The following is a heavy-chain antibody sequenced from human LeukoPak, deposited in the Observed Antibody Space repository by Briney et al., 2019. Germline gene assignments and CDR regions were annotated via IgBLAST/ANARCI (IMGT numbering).Heavy chain of an antibody. CDR3: ARDQTRLGYCSGGSCYGYYYYGMDV. CDR1: GYTFTDYY. D-gene: IGHD2-15*01. Sequence: ASVKVSCKASGYTFTDYYMHWVRQAPGQGLEWMGWINSNSGGTNYAQKFQGRVTMTRDTSISTAYMELSRLRSDDTAVYYCARDQTRLGYCSGGSCYGYYYYGMDVWGQGTTVTVSS. CDR2: INSNSGGT. J-gene: IGHJ6*02. V-gene: IGHV1-2*02.